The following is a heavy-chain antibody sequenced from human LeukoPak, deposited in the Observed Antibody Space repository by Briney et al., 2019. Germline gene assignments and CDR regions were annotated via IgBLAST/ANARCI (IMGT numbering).Heavy chain of an antibody. V-gene: IGHV3-30-3*01. CDR3: ARDPRGPYSDYLLNADY. CDR1: GFTFSSYA. Sequence: GGSLRLSCAASGFTFSSYAMHWVRQAPGEGLEWVAVISFDGSIKFYGDSVKGRFTISRDNSKNTLYLQMNSLRNEDTAVYYCARDPRGPYSDYLLNADYWGQGTLVTVSS. CDR2: ISFDGSIK. D-gene: IGHD4-11*01. J-gene: IGHJ4*02.